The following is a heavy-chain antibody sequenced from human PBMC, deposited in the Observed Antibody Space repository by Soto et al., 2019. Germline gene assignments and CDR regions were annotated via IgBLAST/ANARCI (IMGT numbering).Heavy chain of an antibody. CDR2: IYYSGST. D-gene: IGHD2-21*02. J-gene: IGHJ4*02. V-gene: IGHV4-59*01. CDR3: ARSPSIVVVTFDY. CDR1: GGSISSYY. Sequence: SETLSLTCTVSGGSISSYYWSWIRQPPGKRLEWIGYIYYSGSTNYNPSLKSRVTISVDTSKNQFSLKLSSVTAADTAVYYCARSPSIVVVTFDYWRQRTLVTVSS.